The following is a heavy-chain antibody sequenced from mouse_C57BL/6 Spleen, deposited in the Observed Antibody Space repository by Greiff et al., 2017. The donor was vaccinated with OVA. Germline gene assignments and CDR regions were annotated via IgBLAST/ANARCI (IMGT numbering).Heavy chain of an antibody. Sequence: QVQLKESGAELVKPGASVKLSCKASGYTFTSYWMHWVKQRPGQGLEWIGMIHPNSGSTNYNEKFKSKATLTVDKSSSTAYMQLSSLTSEDSAVYYCASWGTTVVATYGDVWGTGTTVTVSS. CDR2: IHPNSGST. CDR3: ASWGTTVVATYGDV. D-gene: IGHD1-1*01. V-gene: IGHV1-64*01. J-gene: IGHJ1*03. CDR1: GYTFTSYW.